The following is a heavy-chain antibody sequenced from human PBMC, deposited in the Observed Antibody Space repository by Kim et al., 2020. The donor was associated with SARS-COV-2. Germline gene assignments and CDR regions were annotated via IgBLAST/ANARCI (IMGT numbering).Heavy chain of an antibody. J-gene: IGHJ6*03. D-gene: IGHD3-16*01. Sequence: EYPDSVKGRFTISRDDSKSIAYLQMNSLKTEDTAVYYCTRLRGYYYYMDVWGKGTTVTVSS. CDR3: TRLRGYYYYMDV. V-gene: IGHV3-49*02.